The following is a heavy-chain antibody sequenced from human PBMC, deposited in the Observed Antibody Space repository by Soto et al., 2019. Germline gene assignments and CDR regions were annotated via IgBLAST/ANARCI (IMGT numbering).Heavy chain of an antibody. V-gene: IGHV1-46*03. CDR1: GYIFTSYY. CDR3: SRVDPGETSPFDH. CDR2: INPFDGSR. J-gene: IGHJ4*02. D-gene: IGHD3-10*01. Sequence: QVQLVQSAAEVKKPGASVKVSCKASGYIFTSYYLHWVRQAPGQGLEWMGWINPFDGSRMFAQGSQGGHHMTKDTSTTKVYMELSGRRSEATAVYYCSRVDPGETSPFDHWGQGTLGTVSS.